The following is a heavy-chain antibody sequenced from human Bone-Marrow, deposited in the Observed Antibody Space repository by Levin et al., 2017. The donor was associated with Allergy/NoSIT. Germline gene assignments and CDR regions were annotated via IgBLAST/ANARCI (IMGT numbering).Heavy chain of an antibody. CDR2: IIPIFGTA. J-gene: IGHJ6*03. CDR1: EDTISSYS. D-gene: IGHD2-15*01. CDR3: ARDAAGYYYFMDV. V-gene: IGHV1-69*06. Sequence: PVASVKVSCKSSEDTISSYSISWMRQAPGQGLEWMGGIIPIFGTATYAQKFQDRLTITADRSTSTAYMELTSLKSEDTAVYYCARDAAGYYYFMDVWGKGTTVIVSS.